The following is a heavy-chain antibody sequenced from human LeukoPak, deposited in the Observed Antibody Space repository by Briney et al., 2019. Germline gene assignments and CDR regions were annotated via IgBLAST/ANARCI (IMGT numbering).Heavy chain of an antibody. J-gene: IGHJ6*02. CDR2: MNPNSGNT. CDR1: GYTFTSYD. Sequence: EASVKVSCKASGYTFTSYDINWVRQATGQGLEWMGWMNPNSGNTGYAQKFQGRVTMTRNTSISTAYMELSSLRSEDTAVYYCARGGRYYDILTGYQSYYYGMDVWGQGTTVTVSS. CDR3: ARGGRYYDILTGYQSYYYGMDV. D-gene: IGHD3-9*01. V-gene: IGHV1-8*01.